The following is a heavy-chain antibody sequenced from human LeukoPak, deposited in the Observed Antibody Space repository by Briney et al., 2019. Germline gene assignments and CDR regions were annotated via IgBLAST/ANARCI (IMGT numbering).Heavy chain of an antibody. CDR1: GFSFSSYS. CDR3: ARDVVGIYCSSTSCYGMDV. V-gene: IGHV3-48*01. D-gene: IGHD2-2*01. J-gene: IGHJ6*02. Sequence: PGGSLRLPCAASGFSFSSYSMNWVRQAPGKGLEWVSYISSGRGTTYSADSVKGRFTISRDNAKNSLYLQMNSLRAEDTAVYYCARDVVGIYCSSTSCYGMDVWGQGTTVTVSS. CDR2: ISSGRGTT.